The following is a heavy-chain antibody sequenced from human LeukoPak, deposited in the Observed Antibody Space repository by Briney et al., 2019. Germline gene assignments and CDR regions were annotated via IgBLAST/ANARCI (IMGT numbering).Heavy chain of an antibody. CDR3: ARFPLGTWGSYFDL. J-gene: IGHJ2*01. CDR1: GYIFTKYY. Sequence: GASVKVSCKASGYIFTKYYIYWLRKAPGQGLECLGWVNPNNGDTKSAPKFQGRVTMTGDTSINTAYLDLSSLTFDDTAVYHCARFPLGTWGSYFDLWGRGTLVTVSS. V-gene: IGHV1-2*02. D-gene: IGHD7-27*01. CDR2: VNPNNGDT.